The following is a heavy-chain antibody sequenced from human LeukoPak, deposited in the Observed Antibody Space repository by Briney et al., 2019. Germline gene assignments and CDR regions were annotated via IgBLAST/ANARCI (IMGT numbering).Heavy chain of an antibody. CDR2: FDPEDGET. J-gene: IGHJ6*02. V-gene: IGHV1-24*01. D-gene: IGHD3-10*01. CDR1: GYNLTELS. CDR3: ARGQYAGSGSFYYYYGMDV. Sequence: ASVKVSCKVSGYNLTELSMHWVRQAPGKGLEWMGGFDPEDGETIYAQKFQGRVTMTRNTSISTAYMELSSLRSEDTAVYYCARGQYAGSGSFYYYYGMDVWGQGTTVTVSS.